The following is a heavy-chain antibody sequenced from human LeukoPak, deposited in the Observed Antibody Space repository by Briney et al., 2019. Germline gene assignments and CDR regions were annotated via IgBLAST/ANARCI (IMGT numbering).Heavy chain of an antibody. J-gene: IGHJ4*02. V-gene: IGHV3-21*01. Sequence: GGSLRLSCAASGFTFSSYSMNWVRQAPGKGLEWVSSIRSSSSYIYYADSVKGRFTISRDNAKNSLYLQMNSLRAEDTAVYYCARDHYCSGGSCYSQFDYWGQGTLVTVSS. CDR2: IRSSSSYI. D-gene: IGHD2-15*01. CDR3: ARDHYCSGGSCYSQFDY. CDR1: GFTFSSYS.